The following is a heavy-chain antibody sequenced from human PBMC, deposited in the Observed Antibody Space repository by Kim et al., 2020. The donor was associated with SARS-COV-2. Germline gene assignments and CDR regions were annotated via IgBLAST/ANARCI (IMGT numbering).Heavy chain of an antibody. J-gene: IGHJ6*03. CDR3: ARERGVVTTHYYYYYMDV. CDR1: GYTFTSYD. D-gene: IGHD4-17*01. CDR2: MNPNSGNT. V-gene: IGHV1-8*01. Sequence: ASVKVSCKASGYTFTSYDINWVRQATGQGLEWMGWMNPNSGNTGYAQKFQGRVTMTRNTSISTAYMELSSLRSEDTAVYYCARERGVVTTHYYYYYMDVWGKGTTVTVSS.